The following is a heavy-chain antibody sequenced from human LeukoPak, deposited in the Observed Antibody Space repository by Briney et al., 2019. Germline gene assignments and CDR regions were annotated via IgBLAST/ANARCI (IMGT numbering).Heavy chain of an antibody. CDR3: ARDGPYRRANQFDY. CDR2: IYYSGST. Sequence: SETLSLTCAVYGGSFSGYYWSWIRQPPGKGLEWIGYIYYSGSTNYNPSLKSRVTISVDTSKNQFSLKLSSVTAADTAVYYCARDGPYRRANQFDYWGQGTLVTVSP. J-gene: IGHJ4*02. V-gene: IGHV4-59*01. CDR1: GGSFSGYY. D-gene: IGHD3-16*01.